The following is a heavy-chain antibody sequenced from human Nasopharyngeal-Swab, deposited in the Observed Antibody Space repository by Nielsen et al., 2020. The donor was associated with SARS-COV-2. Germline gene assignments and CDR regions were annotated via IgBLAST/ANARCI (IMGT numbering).Heavy chain of an antibody. D-gene: IGHD2-8*02. V-gene: IGHV1-18*01. CDR2: ISAYNGNT. CDR3: ARESHCTGGVCQETYYFDY. Sequence: ASVKVSCKASGYTFTSYGISWVRQAPGQGLEWMGWISAYNGNTSYAQKLQGRVTMTTDTSTSTAYMELRSLRSDDTAVYYCARESHCTGGVCQETYYFDYWGQGTLVTVSS. CDR1: GYTFTSYG. J-gene: IGHJ4*02.